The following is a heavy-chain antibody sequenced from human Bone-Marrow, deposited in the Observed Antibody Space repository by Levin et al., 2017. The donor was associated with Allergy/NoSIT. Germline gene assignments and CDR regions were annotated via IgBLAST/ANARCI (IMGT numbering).Heavy chain of an antibody. CDR1: GFTFTNYY. Sequence: LSLTCAASGFTFTNYYMAWVRQAPGKGLEWVSSISKSGDATFYRDSVKGRFTISRDNADETLYLYMNSLRADDTALYYCAKDLHWYGMDVWGQGTTVTVSS. V-gene: IGHV3-23*01. D-gene: IGHD4-11*01. CDR2: ISKSGDAT. CDR3: AKDLHWYGMDV. J-gene: IGHJ6*02.